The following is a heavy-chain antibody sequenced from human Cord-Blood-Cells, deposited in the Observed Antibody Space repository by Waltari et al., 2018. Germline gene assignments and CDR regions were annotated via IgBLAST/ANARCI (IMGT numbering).Heavy chain of an antibody. CDR2: IYSGGST. J-gene: IGHJ6*03. CDR1: GFTVSSNY. D-gene: IGHD6-13*01. V-gene: IGHV3-53*01. Sequence: EVQLVESGGGLIQPGGSLRLSCAASGFTVSSNYISWVRQAPGKGLEWVSVIYSGGSTYYADSVKGRFTISSDNSKNTLYLQMNSLRAEDTAVYYCARDYSSYYYYMDVWGKGTTVTVSS. CDR3: ARDYSSYYYYMDV.